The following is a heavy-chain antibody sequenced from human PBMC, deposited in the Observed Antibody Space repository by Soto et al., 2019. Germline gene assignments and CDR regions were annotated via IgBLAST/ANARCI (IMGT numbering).Heavy chain of an antibody. CDR1: GFSFSSYA. V-gene: IGHV3-30-3*01. CDR2: ISYNGIDE. J-gene: IGHJ6*02. Sequence: QVQLVESGGGVVQPGRSLRLSCAASGFSFSSYALYWVRQAPGKGLEWVALISYNGIDEYYADSVKGRFTISRDSSTNTLSLQMNSLRGEDTAVYYCARAAPRGIAAPGTWGSGMDVWGQGTTVTVSS. D-gene: IGHD6-13*01. CDR3: ARAAPRGIAAPGTWGSGMDV.